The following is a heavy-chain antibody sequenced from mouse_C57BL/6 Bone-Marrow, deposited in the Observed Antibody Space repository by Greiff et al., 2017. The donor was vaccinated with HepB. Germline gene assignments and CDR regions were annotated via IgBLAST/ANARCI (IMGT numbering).Heavy chain of an antibody. CDR2: INPSSGYT. V-gene: IGHV1-4*01. J-gene: IGHJ2*01. Sequence: VQLVESGAELARPGASVKMSCKASGYTFTSYTMHWVKQWPGQGLEWIGYINPSSGYTKYNQKFKEKATLTADKSSSTAYMQLSSLTSEGSAVYYCAREGFDYWGQGTTLTVSS. CDR1: GYTFTSYT. CDR3: AREGFDY.